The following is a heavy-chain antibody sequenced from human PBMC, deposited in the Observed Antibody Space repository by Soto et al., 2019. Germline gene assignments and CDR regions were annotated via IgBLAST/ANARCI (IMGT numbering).Heavy chain of an antibody. J-gene: IGHJ6*02. V-gene: IGHV4-39*01. CDR1: SGSISSSSYY. D-gene: IGHD2-2*01. Sequence: QLQLQESGPGLVKPSETLSLTCTVSSGSISSSSYYWGWIRQPPGKGLEWIGSVYYSGSTYYNPSLKSRVTISADTSENQFSLKLSSVAAADTAVYYCARHNAVPAAMRNYYYYYGMDVWGQGTTVTVSS. CDR2: VYYSGST. CDR3: ARHNAVPAAMRNYYYYYGMDV.